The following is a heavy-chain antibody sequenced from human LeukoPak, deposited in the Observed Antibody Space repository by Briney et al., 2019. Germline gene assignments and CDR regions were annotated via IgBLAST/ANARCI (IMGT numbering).Heavy chain of an antibody. CDR1: GGSISNYY. Sequence: SETLSLTCTVSGGSISNYYWSWIRQPPGKGLEWIGYIYYSGSTNYNPSLKSRVTISVDTSKNQFSLKPSSVTAADTAVYYCARGRSSTSLNYYYYYMDVWGKGTTVTVSS. J-gene: IGHJ6*03. V-gene: IGHV4-59*01. D-gene: IGHD2-2*01. CDR2: IYYSGST. CDR3: ARGRSSTSLNYYYYYMDV.